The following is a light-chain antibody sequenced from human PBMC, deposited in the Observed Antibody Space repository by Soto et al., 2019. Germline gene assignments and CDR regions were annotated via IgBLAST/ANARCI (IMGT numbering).Light chain of an antibody. V-gene: IGLV2-23*01. CDR1: SSDAGNYNF. CDR2: EXS. CDR3: CSYAGSSTSWV. Sequence: QSALTQPASVSGSPGQSITISCTGTSSDAGNYNFVSWYQQHPGKAPKVIIYEXSTRPSGXXNRISGSKSGNTASLTISGLQAEDEADYYCCSYAGSSTSWVFGGGTKLTVL. J-gene: IGLJ3*02.